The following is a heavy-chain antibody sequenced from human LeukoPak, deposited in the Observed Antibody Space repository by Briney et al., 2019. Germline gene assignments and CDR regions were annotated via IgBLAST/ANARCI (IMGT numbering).Heavy chain of an antibody. CDR2: ISYDGSNK. V-gene: IGHV3-30-3*01. CDR1: GFTFSSYA. D-gene: IGHD6-13*01. CDR3: AREIARDY. Sequence: PGGSLRLSCAASGFTFSSYAMHWVRQAPGKGLEWVAVISYDGSNKYYADSVKGRFTISRDNSKNTLYLQMNSLRAEDTAVYYCAREIARDYWGQGTLVTVSS. J-gene: IGHJ4*02.